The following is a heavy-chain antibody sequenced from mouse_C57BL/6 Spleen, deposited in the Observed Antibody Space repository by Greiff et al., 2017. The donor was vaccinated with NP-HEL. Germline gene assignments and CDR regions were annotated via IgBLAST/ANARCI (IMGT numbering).Heavy chain of an antibody. V-gene: IGHV1-69*01. J-gene: IGHJ2*01. Sequence: VQLQQSGAELVMPGASVKLSCKASGYTFTSYWMHWVKQRPGQGLEWIGEIDPSDSYTNYNQKFKGKSTLTVDKSSSTAYMQLSSLTSEDSAVYYCARGGLLHYFDYWGQGTTLTVSS. CDR2: IDPSDSYT. CDR3: ARGGLLHYFDY. D-gene: IGHD2-3*01. CDR1: GYTFTSYW.